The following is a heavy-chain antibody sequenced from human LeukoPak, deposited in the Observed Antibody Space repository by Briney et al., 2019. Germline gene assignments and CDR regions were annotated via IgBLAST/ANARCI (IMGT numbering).Heavy chain of an antibody. V-gene: IGHV4-34*01. D-gene: IGHD4-11*01. CDR1: GGSFSGYY. J-gene: IGHJ4*02. Sequence: SETLSLTWAVYGGSFSGYYWSWLRQPPGKGLEWLGGMNHSGSTNYNPSLKRRATISVETSKNQYTLKLSSVTAANAAVYYCAARYSNYEHPLAYCGQGTLVIVSS. CDR2: MNHSGST. CDR3: AARYSNYEHPLAY.